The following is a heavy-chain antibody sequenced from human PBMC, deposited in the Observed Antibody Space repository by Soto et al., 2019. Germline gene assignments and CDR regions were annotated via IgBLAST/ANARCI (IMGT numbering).Heavy chain of an antibody. CDR2: INHSGST. CDR1: GGSFSGYY. Sequence: SETLSLTCAVYGGSFSGYYWSWIRQPPGKGLEWIGEINHSGSTNYNPSLKSRVTISVDTSKNQFSLKLSSVTAADTAVYYCARGRAPAAGLRYYYYYYMDVWGKGTTVTVSS. V-gene: IGHV4-34*01. J-gene: IGHJ6*03. D-gene: IGHD6-13*01. CDR3: ARGRAPAAGLRYYYYYYMDV.